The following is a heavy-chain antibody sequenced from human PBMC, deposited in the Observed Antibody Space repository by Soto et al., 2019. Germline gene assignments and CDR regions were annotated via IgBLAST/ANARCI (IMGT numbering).Heavy chain of an antibody. V-gene: IGHV1-2*04. CDR3: ARDQGYSPPQTYGMDV. CDR2: INPNSGGT. D-gene: IGHD6-13*01. Sequence: ASVKVSGKASGYTCTGYYMHWVRQAPGQGLEWMGWINPNSGGTNYAQKFQGWVTMTRDTSISTAYMELSRLRSDDTAVYYCARDQGYSPPQTYGMDVWGQGTTVTVSS. J-gene: IGHJ6*02. CDR1: GYTCTGYY.